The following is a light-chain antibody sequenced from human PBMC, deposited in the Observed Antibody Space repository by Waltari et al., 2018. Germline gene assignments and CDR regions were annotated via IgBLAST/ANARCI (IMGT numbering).Light chain of an antibody. V-gene: IGKV1-39*01. J-gene: IGKJ1*01. CDR2: AAS. CDR3: QQAYLIPWT. Sequence: DIQMTQSPSSLSASVGDRVTITCRASQSITTYLNWYQQRPGKAPKLLIYAASRLQTGVPSTFSGSGSVTEFTLTISSLRPEDFATYFCQQAYLIPWTFGQGTKVDFK. CDR1: QSITTY.